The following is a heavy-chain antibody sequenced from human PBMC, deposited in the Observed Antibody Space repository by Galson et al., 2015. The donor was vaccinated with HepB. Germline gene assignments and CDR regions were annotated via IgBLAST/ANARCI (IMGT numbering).Heavy chain of an antibody. CDR1: GGSISSGGYY. D-gene: IGHD3-10*01. Sequence: TLSLTCTVSGGSISSGGYYWSWIRQHPGKGLEWIGYIYYSGSTYYNPSLKSRVTISVDTSKNQFSLKLSSVTAADTAVYYCARPSDYGSGIDYWGQGTLVSVSS. CDR2: IYYSGST. V-gene: IGHV4-31*03. CDR3: ARPSDYGSGIDY. J-gene: IGHJ4*02.